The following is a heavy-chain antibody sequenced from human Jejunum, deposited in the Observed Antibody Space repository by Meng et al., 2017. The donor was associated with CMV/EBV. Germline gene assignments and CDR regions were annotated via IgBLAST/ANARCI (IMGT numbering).Heavy chain of an antibody. CDR1: GDSVARDRAT. Sequence: SGDSVARDRATGNWIGQSPSRGLGWLGRTYYRSSWSNDYALYVKSRITINPDTSNNQFSLHLNSVTPEDTAVYYCVRGSTTGGLDPWGQGTLVTVSS. D-gene: IGHD1-1*01. CDR2: TYYRSSWSN. V-gene: IGHV6-1*01. CDR3: VRGSTTGGLDP. J-gene: IGHJ5*02.